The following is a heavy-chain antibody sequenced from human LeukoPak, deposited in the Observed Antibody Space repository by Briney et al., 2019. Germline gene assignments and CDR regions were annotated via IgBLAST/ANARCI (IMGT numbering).Heavy chain of an antibody. Sequence: GGSLRLSCAASGFTFNNFAMSWVRQAPGKGLEWVSAISGSGSTIYYADSVKGRFTISRDNAKNSLYLQMNSLRAEDTAVYYCASNGYFDLWGRGTLVTVSS. J-gene: IGHJ2*01. CDR3: ASNGYFDL. V-gene: IGHV3-23*01. CDR1: GFTFNNFA. CDR2: ISGSGSTI.